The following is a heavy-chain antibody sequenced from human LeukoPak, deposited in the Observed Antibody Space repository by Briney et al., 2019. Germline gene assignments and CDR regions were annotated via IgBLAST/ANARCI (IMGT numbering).Heavy chain of an antibody. CDR3: ASGSGSYRTPYYYMDV. D-gene: IGHD3-10*01. J-gene: IGHJ6*03. CDR2: IYSGGST. CDR1: GFPVSSNY. V-gene: IGHV3-53*01. Sequence: TGGSLRLSCAASGFPVSSNYMSWVRQAPGKGLEWVSVIYSGGSTYYADSVKGRFTISRDNSKNTLYLQMNSLRAEDTAVYYCASGSGSYRTPYYYMDVWGTGTTVTVSS.